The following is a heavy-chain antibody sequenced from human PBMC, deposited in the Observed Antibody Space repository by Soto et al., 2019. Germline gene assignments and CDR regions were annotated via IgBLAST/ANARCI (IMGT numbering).Heavy chain of an antibody. CDR1: GYTFTGYY. Sequence: ASVKVPCKASGYTFTGYYMHWVRQAPGQGLEWMGWINPNSGGTNYAQKFQGRVTMTRDTSISTAYMELSRLRSDDTAVYYCARVRLRFLEWFFDYWGQGTLVTVSS. V-gene: IGHV1-2*02. CDR3: ARVRLRFLEWFFDY. D-gene: IGHD3-3*01. CDR2: INPNSGGT. J-gene: IGHJ4*02.